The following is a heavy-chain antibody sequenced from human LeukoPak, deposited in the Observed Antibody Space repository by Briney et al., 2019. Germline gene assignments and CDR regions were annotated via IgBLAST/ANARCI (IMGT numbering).Heavy chain of an antibody. J-gene: IGHJ4*02. Sequence: GGSLRLSCAASGFTFSSYGMHWVRQAPGKGLEWVAVIWYDGSNKYYADSVKGRFTISRDNSKNTLYLQMNSLRADDTAVYYCARWRAAAAAYYFDYWGQGTLVTVSS. CDR1: GFTFSSYG. V-gene: IGHV3-33*01. D-gene: IGHD6-13*01. CDR3: ARWRAAAAAYYFDY. CDR2: IWYDGSNK.